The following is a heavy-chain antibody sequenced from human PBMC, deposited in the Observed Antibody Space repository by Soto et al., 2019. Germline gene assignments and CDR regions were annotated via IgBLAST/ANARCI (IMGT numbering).Heavy chain of an antibody. CDR3: ARVNVLLWFGADDI. D-gene: IGHD3-10*01. Sequence: ASVKVSCKASGYTYTSYAMHWVRQAPGQRLEWMGWINAGNGNTKYSQKFQGRVTITRDTSASTAYMELSSLRSEDTAVYYCARVNVLLWFGADDIWGQGTMVTVSS. V-gene: IGHV1-3*01. CDR2: INAGNGNT. CDR1: GYTYTSYA. J-gene: IGHJ3*02.